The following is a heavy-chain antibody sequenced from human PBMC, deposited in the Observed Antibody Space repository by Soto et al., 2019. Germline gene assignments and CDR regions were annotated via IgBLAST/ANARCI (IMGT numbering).Heavy chain of an antibody. D-gene: IGHD6-13*01. Sequence: GASVKVSCKASGYTFSSYEINWVRQANGQGLEWMGWMNPNSGYTGYAQKFQGRVTMTMNSSISTACMDLSSLRSEDTAVYYCARGAAAGPFNWFDTWGQGTLVTVSS. J-gene: IGHJ5*02. V-gene: IGHV1-8*01. CDR3: ARGAAAGPFNWFDT. CDR2: MNPNSGYT. CDR1: GYTFSSYE.